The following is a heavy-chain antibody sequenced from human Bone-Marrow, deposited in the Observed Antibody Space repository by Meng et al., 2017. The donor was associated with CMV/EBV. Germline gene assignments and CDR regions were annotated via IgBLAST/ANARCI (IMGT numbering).Heavy chain of an antibody. D-gene: IGHD6-13*01. V-gene: IGHV3-21*01. CDR1: GFTFSSYS. CDR2: ISSSSSYI. Sequence: GGSLRLSCAASGFTFSSYSMNWVRQAPGKGLEWVSSISSSSSYIYYADSVKGRFTISRDNAKNSLYLQMNSLRAEDTAVYYCAKSSPRDPYYYYGMDVWGQGTTVTVSS. CDR3: AKSSPRDPYYYYGMDV. J-gene: IGHJ6*02.